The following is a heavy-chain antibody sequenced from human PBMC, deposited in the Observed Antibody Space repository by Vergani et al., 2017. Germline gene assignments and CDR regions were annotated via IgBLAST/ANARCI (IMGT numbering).Heavy chain of an antibody. V-gene: IGHV1-69*04. CDR2: IIPILGIA. CDR3: ARDRNIVVVPAATRPTDYYGMDV. J-gene: IGHJ6*02. CDR1: GGTFSSYA. D-gene: IGHD2-2*01. Sequence: QVKLVQSGAEVKKPGASVKVSCKASGGTFSSYAISWVRQAPGQGLEWMGRIIPILGIANYAQKFQGRGTITADKSTSTAYMELSSLRSEDTAVYYCARDRNIVVVPAATRPTDYYGMDVWGQGTTVTVSS.